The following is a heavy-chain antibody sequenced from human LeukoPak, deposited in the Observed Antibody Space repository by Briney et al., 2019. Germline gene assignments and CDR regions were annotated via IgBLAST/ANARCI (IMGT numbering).Heavy chain of an antibody. J-gene: IGHJ5*02. V-gene: IGHV4-61*02. D-gene: IGHD1-26*01. CDR3: ARGGLLNWFDP. CDR1: GDSFSSVSYY. CDR2: IYATGST. Sequence: SETLSLTCTVSGDSFSSVSYYWSWIRQPAGKGLEWIGRIYATGSTNYNPSLKSRVTISVDTSKNQFSLRLSSVTAADTAVYYCARGGLLNWFDPWGQGTLVTVSS.